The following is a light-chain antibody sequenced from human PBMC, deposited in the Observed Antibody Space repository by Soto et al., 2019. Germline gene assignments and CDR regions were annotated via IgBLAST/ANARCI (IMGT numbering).Light chain of an antibody. Sequence: EVVMTQSPATLSVSPGERATLSCRASQSINRTLAWYQQKPGQAPRLLIYGASTRATGIPARFSGSGSETEFTLTISSLQSEDFAVYYCQQYHYWPPITFGQGTRLEIK. CDR2: GAS. J-gene: IGKJ5*01. CDR3: QQYHYWPPIT. V-gene: IGKV3-15*01. CDR1: QSINRT.